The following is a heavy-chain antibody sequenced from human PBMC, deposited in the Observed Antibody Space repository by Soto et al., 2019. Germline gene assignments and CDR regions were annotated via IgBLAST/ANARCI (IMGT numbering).Heavy chain of an antibody. CDR1: GYTFTSYD. J-gene: IGHJ4*02. V-gene: IGHV1-8*01. D-gene: IGHD3-9*01. CDR2: MNPNSGNT. Sequence: ASVKVSCKASGYTFTSYDINWVRQATGQGLGWMGWMNPNSGNTGYAQKFQGRVTMTRNTSISTAYMELSSLRSEDTAVYYCARGLATKRILTGSEIDYWGQGTLVTVSS. CDR3: ARGLATKRILTGSEIDY.